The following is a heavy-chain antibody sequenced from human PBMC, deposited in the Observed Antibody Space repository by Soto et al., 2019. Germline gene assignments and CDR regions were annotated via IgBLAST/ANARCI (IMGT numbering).Heavy chain of an antibody. V-gene: IGHV3-23*01. CDR2: ISGSGGST. D-gene: IGHD5-18*01. CDR1: GFTFSSYA. Sequence: GGSLRLSCAASGFTFSSYAMSWVRQAPGKGLEWVSAISGSGGSTYYADSVKGRFTISRDNSKNTLDLQMNSLRADDTAVYYCTREGSVDTALVFDYWGQGTLVTVS. J-gene: IGHJ4*02. CDR3: TREGSVDTALVFDY.